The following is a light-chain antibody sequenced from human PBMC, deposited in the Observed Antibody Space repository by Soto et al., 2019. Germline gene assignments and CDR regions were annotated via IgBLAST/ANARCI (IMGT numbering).Light chain of an antibody. V-gene: IGKV1-5*03. CDR3: QQYYTYPWS. CDR2: RAS. Sequence: DIQMTQSPSTLSASVGDRVTITCRASASIRSWLAWYQQKPGKVPRLLIYRASSLESGVPSRFSGGNSGTEFTLTISSLQPDDFADYYCQQYYTYPWSFGPGTKVEIK. CDR1: ASIRSW. J-gene: IGKJ1*01.